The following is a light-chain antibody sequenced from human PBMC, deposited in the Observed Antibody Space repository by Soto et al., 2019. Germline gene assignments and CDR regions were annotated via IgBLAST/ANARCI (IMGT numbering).Light chain of an antibody. V-gene: IGKV3-20*01. Sequence: EIVLAQSPGTLSLSPGERATLSCRASQSVTSTYLAWYQQRPGQAPRLLVYATSTRAVGVPDRFTGSGSGTDFTLTISRLEPEDFAVYYGQHYGRSPMFGPGTVVEIK. CDR2: ATS. J-gene: IGKJ1*01. CDR3: QHYGRSPM. CDR1: QSVTSTY.